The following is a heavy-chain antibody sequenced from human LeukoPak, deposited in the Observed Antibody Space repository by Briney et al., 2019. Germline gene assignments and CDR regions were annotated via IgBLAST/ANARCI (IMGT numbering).Heavy chain of an antibody. D-gene: IGHD3-22*01. V-gene: IGHV3-48*03. CDR1: GFTFSSYE. Sequence: AGGSLRLSCAASGFTFSSYEMNWVRQAPGKGLEWVSYISSSGSTIYYADSVKGRFTISRDNAKNSLYLQMNSLRAEDTAVYYCAREIVAVGLLRYFDYWGQGTLVTVSS. CDR2: ISSSGSTI. CDR3: AREIVAVGLLRYFDY. J-gene: IGHJ4*02.